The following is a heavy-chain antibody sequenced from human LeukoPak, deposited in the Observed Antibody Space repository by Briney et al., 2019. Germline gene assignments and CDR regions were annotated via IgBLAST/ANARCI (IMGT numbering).Heavy chain of an antibody. CDR2: IYPGDSDT. V-gene: IGHV5-51*01. J-gene: IGHJ4*02. CDR3: ARHGKYSSGSHYFDS. CDR1: GYSFTSYW. D-gene: IGHD6-19*01. Sequence: GESLKISCKGSGYSFTSYWIGWVRQMPGKGLEWMGIIYPGDSDTRYSPSFQGQVTISVDKSISTAYLRWSSLQASDTAIYYCARHGKYSSGSHYFDSWGQGTLVTVSS.